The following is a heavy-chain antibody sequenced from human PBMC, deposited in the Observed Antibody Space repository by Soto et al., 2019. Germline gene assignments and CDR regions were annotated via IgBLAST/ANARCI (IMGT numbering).Heavy chain of an antibody. CDR1: GGSFSGYY. J-gene: IGHJ4*02. V-gene: IGHV4-34*01. D-gene: IGHD3-16*02. CDR2: INHSGST. Sequence: QVQLQQWGAGLLKPSETLSLTCAVYGGSFSGYYWSWIRQPPGKGLEWIGEINHSGSTNYNPSLKSRVTISVDTSKNQFSLKLSSVTAADTAVYYCARGPTFGGVIVTLFDYWAREPWSPSPQ. CDR3: ARGPTFGGVIVTLFDY.